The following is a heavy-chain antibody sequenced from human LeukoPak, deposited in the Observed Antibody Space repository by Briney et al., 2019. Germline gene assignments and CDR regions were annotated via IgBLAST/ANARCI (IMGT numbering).Heavy chain of an antibody. J-gene: IGHJ4*02. D-gene: IGHD5-12*01. CDR1: GFTFSNAW. CDR3: TIDPIVATIKDDFDY. V-gene: IGHV3-15*01. Sequence: GGSLRLSCAASGFTFSNAWMNWVRQAPGKGLEWVGRIKSKTDGGTTDYAAPVKGRFTISRDDSKNTLYLQMNSLKTEDTAVYYCTIDPIVATIKDDFDYWGQGTLVTVSS. CDR2: IKSKTDGGTT.